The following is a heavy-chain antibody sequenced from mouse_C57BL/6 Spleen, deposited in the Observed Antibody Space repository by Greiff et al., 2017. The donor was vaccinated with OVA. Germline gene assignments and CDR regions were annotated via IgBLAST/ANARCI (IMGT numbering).Heavy chain of an antibody. J-gene: IGHJ4*01. CDR1: GYTFTEST. D-gene: IGHD4-1*01. CDR3: ARHELWGRAMDY. V-gene: IGHV1-62-2*01. CDR2: FYPGSGSI. Sequence: QVQLQQSGAELVKPGASVKLSCKASGYTFTESTIHWVKQRSGQGLEWIGWFYPGSGSIKYNEKFKDKATLTADKSSSTVYMELSRVTSEDSAVYCCARHELWGRAMDYWGQGTSGTVSS.